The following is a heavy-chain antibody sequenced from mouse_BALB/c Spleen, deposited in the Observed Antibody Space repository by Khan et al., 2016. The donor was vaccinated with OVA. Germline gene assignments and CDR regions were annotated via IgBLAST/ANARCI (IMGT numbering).Heavy chain of an antibody. J-gene: IGHJ2*01. CDR1: GDSITSGY. D-gene: IGHD3-1*01. Sequence: EVQLQESGPSLVKPSQTLSLTCSVTGDSITSGYWNWIRKFPGNKLEYMGYISYSGSTYYNPSLKSRISITRDTSKNQYYLQLNSVTTEYTATYYCARSARATYYFDYWGQGTTLTVSS. V-gene: IGHV3-8*02. CDR3: ARSARATYYFDY. CDR2: ISYSGST.